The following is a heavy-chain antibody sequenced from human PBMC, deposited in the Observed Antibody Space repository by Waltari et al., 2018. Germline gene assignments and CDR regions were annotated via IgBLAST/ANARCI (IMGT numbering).Heavy chain of an antibody. CDR2: ISYDGSNK. Sequence: QVQLVESGGGVVQPGRSLRLSCAASGFTFSSYAMHWVRQAPGKGREWLAVISYDGSNKDYADSVKGRFTISRDNSKNTLYLQMNSLRAEDTAVYYCARDGRDSSGYYRPDYWGQGTLVTVSS. CDR1: GFTFSSYA. CDR3: ARDGRDSSGYYRPDY. J-gene: IGHJ4*02. D-gene: IGHD3-22*01. V-gene: IGHV3-30*01.